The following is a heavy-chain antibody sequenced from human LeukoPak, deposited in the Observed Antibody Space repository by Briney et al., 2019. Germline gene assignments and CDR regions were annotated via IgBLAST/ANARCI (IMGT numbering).Heavy chain of an antibody. J-gene: IGHJ4*02. CDR2: INPNSGGT. D-gene: IGHD6-19*01. Sequence: ASVKVSCKSSGYTFTAYYVHWVRQAPGQGLEWMGWINPNSGGTYYAQNFQGWVTTTRDTSISTAYMELSRLRSDDTAVYYCARAGGASDSSGWYVFDYWGQGTLVTVSS. CDR3: ARAGGASDSSGWYVFDY. CDR1: GYTFTAYY. V-gene: IGHV1-2*04.